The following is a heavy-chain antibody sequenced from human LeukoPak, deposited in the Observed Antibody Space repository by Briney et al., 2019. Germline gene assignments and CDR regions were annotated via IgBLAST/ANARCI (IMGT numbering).Heavy chain of an antibody. Sequence: GASLRLSCAASGFTFSSSWMYWVRQAPGKGLVWVSRINSDESITTYADSVKGRFTITRDNAKNTLYLQMNSLRDEDTAVDYCARPPYCGGDCYWGQGTLVTVSS. CDR1: GFTFSSSW. V-gene: IGHV3-74*01. CDR2: INSDESIT. CDR3: ARPPYCGGDCY. J-gene: IGHJ4*02. D-gene: IGHD2-21*02.